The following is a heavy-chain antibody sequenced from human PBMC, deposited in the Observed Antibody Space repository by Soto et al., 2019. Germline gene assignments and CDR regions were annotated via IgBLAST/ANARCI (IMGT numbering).Heavy chain of an antibody. CDR1: VFTFSSYS. CDR2: ISSSSSYI. J-gene: IGHJ6*02. Sequence: PGGSLRLSCAASVFTFSSYSMNWVRQAPGKGLEWVSSISSSSSYIYYADSVKGRFTISRDNAKNSLYLQMNSLRAEDTAVYYCARDRGAAAAYYYYYYGMDVWGQGTTVTVSS. CDR3: ARDRGAAAAYYYYYYGMDV. D-gene: IGHD6-13*01. V-gene: IGHV3-21*01.